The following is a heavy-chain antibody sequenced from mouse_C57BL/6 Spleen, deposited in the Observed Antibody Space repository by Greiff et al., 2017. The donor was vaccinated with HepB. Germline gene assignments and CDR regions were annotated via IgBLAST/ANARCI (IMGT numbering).Heavy chain of an antibody. V-gene: IGHV1-69*01. J-gene: IGHJ2*01. D-gene: IGHD1-1*01. CDR2: IDPSDSYT. CDR1: GYTFTSYW. CDR3: ARYGYYGLFDY. Sequence: VQLQQPGAELVMPGASVKLSCKASGYTFTSYWMHWVKQRPGQGLEWIGEIDPSDSYTNYNQKFKGKSTLTVDKSSSTAYMQLSSLTSEDSAVYYCARYGYYGLFDYWGQGTTLTVSS.